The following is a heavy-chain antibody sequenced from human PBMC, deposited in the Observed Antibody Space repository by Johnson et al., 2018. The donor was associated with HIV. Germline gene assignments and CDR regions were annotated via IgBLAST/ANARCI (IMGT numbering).Heavy chain of an antibody. V-gene: IGHV3-30*03. D-gene: IGHD3-16*01. CDR1: GFTFDDHA. CDR3: AREATPFGSPHDGDAFDI. CDR2: VSYGGSNK. Sequence: QVQLVESGGGVVRPGGSLRLSCEASGFTFDDHAMSWVRQAPGKGLEWVAVVSYGGSNKYYADSVKGRFTISRDNSKNTLYLPMNSLRPEDTAVYYCAREATPFGSPHDGDAFDIWGQGTMVTVFS. J-gene: IGHJ3*02.